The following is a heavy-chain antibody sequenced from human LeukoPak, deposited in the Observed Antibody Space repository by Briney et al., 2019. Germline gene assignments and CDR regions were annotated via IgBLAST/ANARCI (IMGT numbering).Heavy chain of an antibody. V-gene: IGHV1-2*02. Sequence: ASVTVSCKASGYTFTGYYMHWVRQAPGQGLEWMGWINPNSGDTNYAQKLQGRVTMTRDTSISTAYMELSRLKSDDTAVYYCAASYDFWGGYLNHDYWGQGTLVTVSS. CDR1: GYTFTGYY. CDR2: INPNSGDT. J-gene: IGHJ4*02. D-gene: IGHD3-3*01. CDR3: AASYDFWGGYLNHDY.